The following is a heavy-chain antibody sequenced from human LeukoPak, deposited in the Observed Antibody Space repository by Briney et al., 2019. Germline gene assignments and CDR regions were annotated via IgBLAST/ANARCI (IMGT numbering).Heavy chain of an antibody. V-gene: IGHV3-11*04. CDR1: GFTFSDYY. D-gene: IGHD2-2*01. CDR3: ARSTSSIRTPWDY. CDR2: IGSSGSTI. J-gene: IGHJ4*02. Sequence: GGSLRLSCAASGFTFSDYYMSWIRQAPGKGLEWVSYIGSSGSTIYYADSVKGRFTISRDNAKNSLYLQMNSLRAEDTAVYYCARSTSSIRTPWDYWGQGTLVTVSS.